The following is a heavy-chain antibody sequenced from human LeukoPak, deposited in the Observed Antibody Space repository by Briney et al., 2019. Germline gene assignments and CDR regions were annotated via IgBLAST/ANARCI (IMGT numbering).Heavy chain of an antibody. V-gene: IGHV3-21*01. D-gene: IGHD1-26*01. J-gene: IGHJ3*02. CDR3: ARGAGAVRGNDAFDI. CDR1: GFTFSSYS. CDR2: ISSSSSYI. Sequence: GGSLRLSCAASGFTFSSYSMNWVRQAPGKGLEWVSSISSSSSYIYYADSVKGRFTISRDNAKNSLYLQMNSLRAEDTAVYYCARGAGAVRGNDAFDIWGQGTMVTVSS.